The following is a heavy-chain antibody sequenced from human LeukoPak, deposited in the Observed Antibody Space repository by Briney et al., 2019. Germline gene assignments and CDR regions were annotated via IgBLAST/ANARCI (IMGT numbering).Heavy chain of an antibody. Sequence: GESLRISCKGSGYNLTSYWIGWVRRMPGKGLEWMGIIYPGDSHPRYSPSFQGHVTISADKSVTTAYLQWSSLKASDTAIYYCARRVNYYDSSGYYYQCAFDIWGQGTMVTVSS. CDR1: GYNLTSYW. D-gene: IGHD3-22*01. J-gene: IGHJ3*02. CDR3: ARRVNYYDSSGYYYQCAFDI. CDR2: IYPGDSHP. V-gene: IGHV5-51*01.